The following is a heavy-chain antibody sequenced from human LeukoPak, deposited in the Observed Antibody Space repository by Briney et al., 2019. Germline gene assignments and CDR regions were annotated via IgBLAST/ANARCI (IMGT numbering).Heavy chain of an antibody. Sequence: ASVKVSCKASGYTFSTYAMSWVRQAPGQGLEWMGWINTNTGNPTFAQGFTGRFVFSLDTSVSTAYLQISSLKAEDSAVYYCARIEMPTYDSGSGGYPLDIWGQGTMVTVSS. J-gene: IGHJ3*02. V-gene: IGHV7-4-1*02. CDR2: INTNTGNP. CDR3: ARIEMPTYDSGSGGYPLDI. D-gene: IGHD3-22*01. CDR1: GYTFSTYA.